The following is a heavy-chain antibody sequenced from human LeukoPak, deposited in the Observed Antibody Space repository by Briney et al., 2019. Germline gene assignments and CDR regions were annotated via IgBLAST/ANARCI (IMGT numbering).Heavy chain of an antibody. D-gene: IGHD3-22*01. CDR3: ARWGYDSSGSYWDN. V-gene: IGHV3-53*01. J-gene: IGHJ4*02. Sequence: PGGSLRLSCAASGFSVSSNYMTWVRQAPGKGLQWVSVIYSVSDTFYADSVKGRFTISRDNSKNPVSLQMNSLRADDTAVYYCARWGYDSSGSYWDNWGQGTLVTVSS. CDR1: GFSVSSNY. CDR2: IYSVSDT.